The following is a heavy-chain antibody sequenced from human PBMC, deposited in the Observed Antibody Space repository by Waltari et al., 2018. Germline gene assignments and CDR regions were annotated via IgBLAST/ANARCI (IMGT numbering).Heavy chain of an antibody. J-gene: IGHJ4*02. V-gene: IGHV3-7*01. CDR1: GFTFSSYL. CDR2: IKQDGSEK. Sequence: ELQLLESGGGLVQPGGSLRLSCDGSGFTFSSYLKTWVRQAPGKGLEWLANIKQDGSEKYYVDSVKGRFTISRDNAKNSLYLQMNSLRVEDTALYYCAILRGGNYWGQGTLVTVSS. D-gene: IGHD3-16*01. CDR3: AILRGGNY.